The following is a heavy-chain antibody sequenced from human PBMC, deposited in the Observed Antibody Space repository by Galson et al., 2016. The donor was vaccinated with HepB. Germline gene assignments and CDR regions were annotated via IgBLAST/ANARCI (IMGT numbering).Heavy chain of an antibody. CDR2: LKQDGSAK. Sequence: SLRLSCAASGFTFSNYWMSWVRQAPGKGLECVANLKQDGSAKYYVDSVMGRFTISRDNAKNSLYLQMNSLSAEDTAVYYCATGGSRGISDAFGFWGQGTMVTVSS. J-gene: IGHJ3*01. CDR1: GFTFSNYW. V-gene: IGHV3-7*01. D-gene: IGHD3-16*01. CDR3: ATGGSRGISDAFGF.